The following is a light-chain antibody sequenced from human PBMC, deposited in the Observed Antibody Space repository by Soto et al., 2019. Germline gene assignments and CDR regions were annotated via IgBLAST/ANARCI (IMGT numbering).Light chain of an antibody. Sequence: QSVLTQPASVSASPGQSITISCTGTSSDVGGSNFVSWYQQHPGKPPKLIIYDVATRPSGVSNRFSGSKSGNTASLTISGLQAEDEADYYCCSYARGSRAFGGGTQLTVL. CDR2: DVA. CDR1: SSDVGGSNF. V-gene: IGLV2-14*03. CDR3: CSYARGSRA. J-gene: IGLJ3*02.